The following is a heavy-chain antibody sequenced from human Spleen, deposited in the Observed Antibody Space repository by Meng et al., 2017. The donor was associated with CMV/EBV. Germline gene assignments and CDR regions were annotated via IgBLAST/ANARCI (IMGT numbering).Heavy chain of an antibody. CDR1: GYTFTDYF. CDR2: INPNTGDT. CDR3: ARVHYYDSSGYYPGYYYYYGMDV. D-gene: IGHD3-22*01. J-gene: IGHJ6*02. Sequence: ASVKVSCKASGYTFTDYFLYWVRQAPGQRLEWMGCINPNTGDTNYAQKFQGRLIMTRDTSISTAYMELSRLRSDDTAVYYCARVHYYDSSGYYPGYYYYYGMDVWGQGTTVTVSS. V-gene: IGHV1-2*02.